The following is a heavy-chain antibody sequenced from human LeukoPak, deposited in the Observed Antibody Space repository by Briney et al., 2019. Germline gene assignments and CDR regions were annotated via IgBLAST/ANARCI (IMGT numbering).Heavy chain of an antibody. CDR2: ISGSGGST. CDR1: GFTFSSHA. V-gene: IGHV3-23*01. D-gene: IGHD6-13*01. J-gene: IGHJ4*02. CDR3: AKANPAAGLDY. Sequence: GGSLGLSCAASGFTFSSHAMSWVRQAPGKGLEWVSAISGSGGSTYYADSVKGRFTTSRDNSKNTLYLQMNSLKAEDTAVYYCAKANPAAGLDYWGQGTLVTVSS.